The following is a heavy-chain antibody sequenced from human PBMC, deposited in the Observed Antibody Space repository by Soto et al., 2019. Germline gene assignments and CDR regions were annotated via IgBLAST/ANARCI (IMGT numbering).Heavy chain of an antibody. Sequence: QVQLVQSGAEVKKPGSSVKVSCKASGGTFSSYTISWVRQAPGQGLEWMGRIIPILGIANYAQKFQGRVTLPADKPTSTASTELSSLRSEDTAVYYCARGSNSAYYDSSGYPFDYWGQGTLVTVSS. CDR2: IIPILGIA. CDR3: ARGSNSAYYDSSGYPFDY. J-gene: IGHJ4*02. CDR1: GGTFSSYT. V-gene: IGHV1-69*02. D-gene: IGHD3-22*01.